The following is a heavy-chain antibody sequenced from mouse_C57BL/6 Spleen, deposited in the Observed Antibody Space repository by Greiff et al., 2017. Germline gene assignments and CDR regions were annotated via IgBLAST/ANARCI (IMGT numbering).Heavy chain of an antibody. D-gene: IGHD2-3*01. V-gene: IGHV1-4*01. Sequence: QVQLQQSGAELARPGASVKMSCKASGYTFTSYTMHWVKQMPGQGLEWIGYINPSSGYTKYNQKFKDKATLTADKSSSTAYMQLSSLTSEDSAVYYCAREDGYGGYAMDYWGQGTSVTVSS. J-gene: IGHJ4*01. CDR3: AREDGYGGYAMDY. CDR1: GYTFTSYT. CDR2: INPSSGYT.